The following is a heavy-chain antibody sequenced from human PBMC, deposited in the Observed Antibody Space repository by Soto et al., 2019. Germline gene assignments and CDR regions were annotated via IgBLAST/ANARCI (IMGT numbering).Heavy chain of an antibody. J-gene: IGHJ6*03. V-gene: IGHV1-46*03. CDR1: GYTFTSYY. D-gene: IGHD6-19*01. CDR2: IDPSGVST. Sequence: ASVKVSCKASGYTFTSYYMHWVRQAPGQGLEWMGIIDPSGVSTTYAQKFQGRVTLTRDTSTSTVYMDLSSLRSEDTAVYYCARGRIVSSSGRYRSYFYYYMDVWGKGTTVTVSS. CDR3: ARGRIVSSSGRYRSYFYYYMDV.